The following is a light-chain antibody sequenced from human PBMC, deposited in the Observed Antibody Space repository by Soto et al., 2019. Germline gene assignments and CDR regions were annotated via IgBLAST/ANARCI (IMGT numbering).Light chain of an antibody. J-gene: IGLJ1*01. V-gene: IGLV2-14*03. CDR2: EVS. CDR3: SSSTASSTLL. Sequence: QSVLTQPRSVSGSPGQSVTISCTGTSSDVGGYNYVSWSQQHPGKAPKLLISEVSNRPSGVSNRFSGSKSGNTASLTISGLQADDEPDYYCSSSTASSTLLFGTGTKATVL. CDR1: SSDVGGYNY.